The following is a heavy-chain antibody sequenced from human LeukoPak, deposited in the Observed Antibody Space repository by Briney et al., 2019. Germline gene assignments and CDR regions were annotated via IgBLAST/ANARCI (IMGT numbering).Heavy chain of an antibody. CDR3: ARAQLNLLVDFGMDV. V-gene: IGHV1-18*01. D-gene: IGHD1-1*01. CDR2: ISAYNGNT. Sequence: ASVKVSCKASGYTFTSYGISWVRQAPGQGLEWMGWISAYNGNTNYAQKLQGRVTMTTDTSTSTAYMELRSLRPDDTAVYYCARAQLNLLVDFGMDVWGQGTTVTVSS. J-gene: IGHJ6*02. CDR1: GYTFTSYG.